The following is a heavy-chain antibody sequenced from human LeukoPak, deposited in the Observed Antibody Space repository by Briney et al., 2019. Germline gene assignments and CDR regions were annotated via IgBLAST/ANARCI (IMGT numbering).Heavy chain of an antibody. CDR3: ARDRYGDGFAHLDY. V-gene: IGHV1-2*02. D-gene: IGHD5-24*01. Sequence: GASVKLSCKASGYTFTSYYLHWVRQAPGQGLEWMGWITPSGDTNYPQKFQGRVAITRDTSITTAYMDLSRLTSDDTAMYYCARDRYGDGFAHLDYWGQGALVTVSS. CDR2: ITPSGDT. J-gene: IGHJ4*02. CDR1: GYTFTSYY.